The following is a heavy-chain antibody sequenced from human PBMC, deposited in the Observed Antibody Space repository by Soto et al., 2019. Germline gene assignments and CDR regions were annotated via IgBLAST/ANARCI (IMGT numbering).Heavy chain of an antibody. V-gene: IGHV3-15*01. Sequence: PGGSLRLSCAASEFTFSNAWMSWVRQAPGKGLEWVGRIKSKVDSATTDYAAPVKGRFSISRDDSRNTLYLQMNSLKIEDTAVYYCTTDDPINRNWGQGTLVTVSS. J-gene: IGHJ4*02. CDR2: IKSKVDSATT. CDR1: EFTFSNAW. CDR3: TTDDPINRN.